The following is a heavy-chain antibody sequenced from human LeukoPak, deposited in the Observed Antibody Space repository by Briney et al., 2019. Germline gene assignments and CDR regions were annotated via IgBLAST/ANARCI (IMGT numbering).Heavy chain of an antibody. CDR2: INGDGSWT. Sequence: PGGSLRLSCAAPDSSFSSHGMHWVRQAPGKGLVWVSHINGDGSWTTYADSVKGRFTISKDNAKSTVYLQMNNLRAEDTAVYYCVSFYETYWGRGTLVTVSS. CDR3: VSFYETY. J-gene: IGHJ4*02. V-gene: IGHV3-74*01. D-gene: IGHD2-2*01. CDR1: DSSFSSHG.